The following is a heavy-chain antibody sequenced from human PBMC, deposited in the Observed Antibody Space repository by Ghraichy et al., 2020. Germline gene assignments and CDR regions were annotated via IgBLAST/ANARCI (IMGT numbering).Heavy chain of an antibody. D-gene: IGHD3-22*01. V-gene: IGHV1-69*13. Sequence: SVKVSCKASGGTLVSHAISWVRQAPGQGLEWMGGIIPIFGTENYAQKFQGRVTIIADESTGTAYMELSSLRSEDTAVYYCATDDDYYDRGGQHYFDHWGQGTLVTVSS. J-gene: IGHJ4*02. CDR1: GGTLVSHA. CDR2: IIPIFGTE. CDR3: ATDDDYYDRGGQHYFDH.